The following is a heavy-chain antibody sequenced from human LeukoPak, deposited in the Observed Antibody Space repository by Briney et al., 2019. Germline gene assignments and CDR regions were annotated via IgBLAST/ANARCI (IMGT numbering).Heavy chain of an antibody. V-gene: IGHV3-33*01. CDR2: IWHDGSNK. CDR1: GFNFSSSG. CDR3: ARGAGGCFDY. Sequence: PGRSLRPSCAASGFNFSSSGMHWVRQAPGKGLEWVAVIWHDGSNKNYADSVKGRFTISRDNSKNMLYLQMNSLRAEDTAVYYCARGAGGCFDYWGQGTLVTVSS. J-gene: IGHJ4*02. D-gene: IGHD3-10*01.